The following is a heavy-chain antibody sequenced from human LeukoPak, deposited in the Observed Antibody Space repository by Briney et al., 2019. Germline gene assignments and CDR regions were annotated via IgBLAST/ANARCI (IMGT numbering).Heavy chain of an antibody. D-gene: IGHD5-18*01. Sequence: PSQTLSLTCAVSGGSISSGGYSWSWIRQPPGKGLEWIGYIYHSGSTYYNPSLKSRVTISVDRSKNQFSLKLSSVTAADTAVYYCASGQLWLDFDYWGQGTLVTVSS. CDR3: ASGQLWLDFDY. CDR1: GGSISSGGYS. V-gene: IGHV4-30-2*01. CDR2: IYHSGST. J-gene: IGHJ4*02.